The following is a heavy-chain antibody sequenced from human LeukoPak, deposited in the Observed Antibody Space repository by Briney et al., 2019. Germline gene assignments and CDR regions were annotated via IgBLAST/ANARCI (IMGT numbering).Heavy chain of an antibody. CDR2: ISAYNGNT. Sequence: ASVKVSCKASGYTFTSYGISWVRQAPGQGLEWMGWISAYNGNTNYAQKLQGRVTMTTDTSTSTAYMELRSLRSDDTAVYYCARSDYYDSSGYYGYWGQGTLVTVSS. J-gene: IGHJ4*02. CDR1: GYTFTSYG. V-gene: IGHV1-18*01. D-gene: IGHD3-22*01. CDR3: ARSDYYDSSGYYGY.